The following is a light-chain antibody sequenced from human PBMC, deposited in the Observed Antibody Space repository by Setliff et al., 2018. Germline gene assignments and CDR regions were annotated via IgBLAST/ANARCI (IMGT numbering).Light chain of an antibody. CDR2: YDS. Sequence: SYELTQPPSVPVAPGKTARITCGGNNIGGKSVNWYQQKPGQAPVLVIYYDSDRPSGIPERFFGSNSGNTANLTISRVEAGDEADYYCQVWDSGSEHYVFGTGTKVTVL. J-gene: IGLJ1*01. CDR1: NIGGKS. V-gene: IGLV3-21*04. CDR3: QVWDSGSEHYV.